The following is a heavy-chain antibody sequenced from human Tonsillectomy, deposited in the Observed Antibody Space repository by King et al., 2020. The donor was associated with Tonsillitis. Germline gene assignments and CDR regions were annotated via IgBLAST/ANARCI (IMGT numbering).Heavy chain of an antibody. J-gene: IGHJ4*02. Sequence: VQLVESGGGLVKPGWSLRLSCAASGFTFSNAWMSWVRQAPGKGLEWVGRIKSKTDGGTTDYAAPVKGRFTISRDDSKNTLYLQMNSLKTEDTAVYYCTTGRRLFIAAAGTNYPIPFDYWGQGTLVTVSS. CDR1: GFTFSNAW. V-gene: IGHV3-15*01. CDR2: IKSKTDGGTT. D-gene: IGHD6-13*01. CDR3: TTGRRLFIAAAGTNYPIPFDY.